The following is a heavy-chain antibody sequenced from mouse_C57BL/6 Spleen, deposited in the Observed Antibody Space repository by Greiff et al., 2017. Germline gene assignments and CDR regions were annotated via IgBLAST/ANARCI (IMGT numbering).Heavy chain of an antibody. CDR1: GYTFTSYW. D-gene: IGHD1-1*01. CDR3: ARLTTVVATDYAMDY. Sequence: VKLQQPGAELVKPGASVKMSCKASGYTFTSYWITWVKQRPGQGLEWIGDIYPGSGSTNYNEKFKSKATLTVDTSSSTAYMQLSSLTSEDSAVYYCARLTTVVATDYAMDYWGQGTSVTVSS. CDR2: IYPGSGST. V-gene: IGHV1-55*01. J-gene: IGHJ4*01.